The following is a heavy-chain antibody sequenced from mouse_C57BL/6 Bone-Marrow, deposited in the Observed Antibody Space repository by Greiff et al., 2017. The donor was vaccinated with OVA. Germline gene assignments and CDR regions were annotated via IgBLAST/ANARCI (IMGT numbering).Heavy chain of an antibody. J-gene: IGHJ4*01. CDR1: GFTFSDFY. V-gene: IGHV7-1*01. Sequence: EVQGVESGGGLVQSGRSLRLSCATSGFTFSDFYMEWVRQAPGKGLEWIAASRNKANDYTTEYSASVKGRFIVSRDTSQSILYLQMNALRAEDTAIYYCARDAEYYGSNAMDYWGQGTSVTVSS. CDR2: SRNKANDYTT. D-gene: IGHD1-1*01. CDR3: ARDAEYYGSNAMDY.